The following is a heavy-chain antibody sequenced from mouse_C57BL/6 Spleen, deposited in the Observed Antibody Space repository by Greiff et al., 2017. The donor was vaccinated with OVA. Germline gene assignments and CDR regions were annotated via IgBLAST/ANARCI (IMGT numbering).Heavy chain of an antibody. J-gene: IGHJ3*01. CDR2: IRSKSNNYAT. CDR1: GFSFNTYA. D-gene: IGHD2-1*01. CDR3: VNTRYGNCEGFAY. V-gene: IGHV10-1*01. Sequence: EVKLVESGGGLVQPKGSLKLSCAASGFSFNTYAMNWVRQAPGKGLEWVARIRSKSNNYATYYDVSVKARFTISSDDSESMLYLHMDTLKTEYTTMYYCVNTRYGNCEGFAYWGQGTLVTVSA.